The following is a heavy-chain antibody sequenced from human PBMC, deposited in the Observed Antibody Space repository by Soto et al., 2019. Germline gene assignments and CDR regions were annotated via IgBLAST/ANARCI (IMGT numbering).Heavy chain of an antibody. V-gene: IGHV1-69*01. Sequence: QVQLVQSGAEVKKPGSSVKVSCKASEGTFSSYAISWVRQAPGQGLEWMGGIIPIFGTANYAQKFQGRVTITADESTSTAYMELSTLRSEYTAVYYCARTSSSSVYYYYGMDVWGQGTTVTVSS. J-gene: IGHJ6*02. D-gene: IGHD6-6*01. CDR3: ARTSSSSVYYYYGMDV. CDR2: IIPIFGTA. CDR1: EGTFSSYA.